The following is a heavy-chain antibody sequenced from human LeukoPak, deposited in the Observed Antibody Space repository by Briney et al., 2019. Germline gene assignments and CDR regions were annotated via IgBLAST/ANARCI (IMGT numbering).Heavy chain of an antibody. CDR3: ARRIVVDAFDI. Sequence: GESLKISCKGSGYSFTSYWIGWVRQMPGKGLEWMGIIYPGDSDTRYSPSFDGQVTISADKSISTDYLQWSSLKASDTAMYYCARRIVVDAFDIWGQGTMVTVSS. D-gene: IGHD1-26*01. J-gene: IGHJ3*02. V-gene: IGHV5-51*01. CDR1: GYSFTSYW. CDR2: IYPGDSDT.